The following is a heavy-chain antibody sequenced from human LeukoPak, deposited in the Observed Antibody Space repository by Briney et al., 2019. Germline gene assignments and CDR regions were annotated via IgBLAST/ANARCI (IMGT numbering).Heavy chain of an antibody. V-gene: IGHV4-34*01. CDR3: ARAGGIAARADY. J-gene: IGHJ4*02. CDR1: GGSFSGYY. CDR2: INHSGST. Sequence: SETLSLTCAVSGGSFSGYYWSWIRQPPGKGLEWIGEINHSGSTNYNPSLKSRVTISVDTSKNQFSLQLSSVTAADTAVYYCARAGGIAARADYWGQGTLVTVSS. D-gene: IGHD6-6*01.